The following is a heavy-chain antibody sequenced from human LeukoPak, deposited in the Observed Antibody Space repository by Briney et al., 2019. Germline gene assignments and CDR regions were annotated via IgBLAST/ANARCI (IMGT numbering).Heavy chain of an antibody. J-gene: IGHJ4*02. V-gene: IGHV1-18*01. D-gene: IGHD6-19*01. CDR1: RYAFSASG. Sequence: ASVKVSCKASRYAFSASGISWVRQAPGQGLVWMGWISNYNGQTKYSQKFQGRVTVTTDTSTSTAYMELTRLTSDDTAVYYCARDKDLGAVAGTFDYWGQGTLVTVSS. CDR2: ISNYNGQT. CDR3: ARDKDLGAVAGTFDY.